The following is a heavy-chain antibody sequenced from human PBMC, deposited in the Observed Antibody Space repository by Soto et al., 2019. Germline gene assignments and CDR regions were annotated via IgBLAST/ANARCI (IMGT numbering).Heavy chain of an antibody. V-gene: IGHV3-23*01. D-gene: IGHD2-2*02. CDR2: ITSNGDST. CDR1: GFDFNKYA. CDR3: AKDSPSYTTSPFYFAS. Sequence: GALRLSCAAFGFDFNKYAMTWVRQAPGKGLQWVSSITSNGDSTYYADSVKGRFTTSRDNSKNTLYLQMNSLRADDTAVFYCAKDSPSYTTSPFYFASWGQGTLVTVSS. J-gene: IGHJ4*02.